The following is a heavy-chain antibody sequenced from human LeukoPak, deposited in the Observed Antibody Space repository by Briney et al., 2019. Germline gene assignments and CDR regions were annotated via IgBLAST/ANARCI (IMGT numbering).Heavy chain of an antibody. CDR3: ARETGISGYYYDSSGYYPGY. J-gene: IGHJ4*02. V-gene: IGHV3-53*01. CDR1: GFTVSSNY. D-gene: IGHD3-22*01. Sequence: GGSLRLSCAASGFTVSSNYMSWVRQAPGKGLEWVSVIYSGGSTYYADSVKGRFTISRDNSKNTLYLQMNSLRAEDTAVYYCARETGISGYYYDSSGYYPGYWGQGTLVTVSS. CDR2: IYSGGST.